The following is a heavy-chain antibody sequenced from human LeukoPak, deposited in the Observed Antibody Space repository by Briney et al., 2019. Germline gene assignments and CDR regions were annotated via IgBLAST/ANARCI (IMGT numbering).Heavy chain of an antibody. Sequence: KPSETLSLTCTVSGGSVSSGSYYWSWIRQPPGKGLEWIGYIYYSGSTYYNPSLKSRVTISVDTSKNQFSLKLSSVTAADTAVYYCARRGLGYCSSTSCYAFDYWGQGTLVTVSS. D-gene: IGHD2-2*01. CDR2: IYYSGST. V-gene: IGHV4-61*01. CDR3: ARRGLGYCSSTSCYAFDY. J-gene: IGHJ4*02. CDR1: GGSVSSGSYY.